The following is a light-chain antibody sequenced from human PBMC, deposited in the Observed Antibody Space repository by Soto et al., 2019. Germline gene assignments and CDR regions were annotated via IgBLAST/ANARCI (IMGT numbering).Light chain of an antibody. CDR1: NSDVGSYNL. V-gene: IGLV2-23*02. CDR3: CSYAGSSTQSYV. Sequence: QSALTQPASVSGSPGQSITISCTGTNSDVGSYNLVSWYQQHPGKAPKVIIYEVSERPSGVSDRFSGSKSGNTASLMISGLQAEDEADYHCCSYAGSSTQSYVFGSGTKLTVL. J-gene: IGLJ1*01. CDR2: EVS.